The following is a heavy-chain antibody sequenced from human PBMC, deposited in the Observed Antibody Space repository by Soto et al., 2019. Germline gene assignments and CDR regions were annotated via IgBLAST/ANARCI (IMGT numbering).Heavy chain of an antibody. CDR1: GGTFSNYA. Sequence: QVQLVQSGTEVKKPGSSVKVSCKASGGTFSNYAISWVRQAPGQGLEWMGGIIPMFGTANYVQKFQGRVTITADESTSTAYMELSSLRYEDTAVYYCVQTVGLAVAGPGRFDLWGRGTLVTVSS. J-gene: IGHJ2*01. D-gene: IGHD6-19*01. V-gene: IGHV1-69*12. CDR2: IIPMFGTA. CDR3: VQTVGLAVAGPGRFDL.